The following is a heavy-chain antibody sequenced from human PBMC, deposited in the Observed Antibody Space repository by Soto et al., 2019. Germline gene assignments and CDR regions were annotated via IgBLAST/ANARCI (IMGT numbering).Heavy chain of an antibody. CDR1: GFNFISHG. V-gene: IGHV3-30-3*01. Sequence: PCGSMRVPSAAVGFNFISHGRHWIRQAPGKGLEWVAVISYDGSNKYYADSVKGRFTISRDNSKNTLYLQMNSLRAEDTAVYYCARDTKQLVLYYYYGMDVWGQGTTVTVSS. CDR2: ISYDGSNK. J-gene: IGHJ6*02. CDR3: ARDTKQLVLYYYYGMDV. D-gene: IGHD6-13*01.